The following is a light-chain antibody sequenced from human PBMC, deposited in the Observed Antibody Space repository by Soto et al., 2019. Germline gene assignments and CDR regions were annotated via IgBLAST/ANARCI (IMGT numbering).Light chain of an antibody. Sequence: EIVMTQSPATLSVSPGESATLSCRASQSVSTNLAWYQQKPGQAPRLLIYGASTRATGVPARFSGSGSETEFTLTISGLQSEDFAVYYCHQYNNWPPYTFGQGTKLEI. CDR2: GAS. V-gene: IGKV3-15*01. J-gene: IGKJ2*01. CDR1: QSVSTN. CDR3: HQYNNWPPYT.